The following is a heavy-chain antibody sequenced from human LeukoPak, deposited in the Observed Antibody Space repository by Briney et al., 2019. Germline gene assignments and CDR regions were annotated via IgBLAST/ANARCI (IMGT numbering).Heavy chain of an antibody. D-gene: IGHD6-19*01. V-gene: IGHV3-7*01. J-gene: IGHJ4*02. CDR3: ATAVASSSGWYADY. CDR1: GFTFSNYW. CDR2: IKQDGSEK. Sequence: PGGSLRLSCAASGFTFSNYWMSWVRQAPGKGLEWVANIKQDGSEKYYVDSVKGRFTISRDNSKNTLYLQMNSLRAEDTAVYYCATAVASSSGWYADYWGQGTLVTVSS.